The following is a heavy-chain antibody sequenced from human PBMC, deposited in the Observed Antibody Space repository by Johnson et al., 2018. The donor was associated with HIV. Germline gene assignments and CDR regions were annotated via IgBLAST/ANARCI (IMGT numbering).Heavy chain of an antibody. V-gene: IGHV3-30*03. CDR2: TSNDGSNK. CDR1: GFIFSSYG. D-gene: IGHD1-1*01. CDR3: ARESLTTSDAFDM. J-gene: IGHJ3*02. Sequence: QVQLVESGGGVVQPGGSLRLSCAASGFIFSSYGMQWVRQAPGKGLEWVAVTSNDGSNKYYGDSVKGRFTISRDNSKNTLYLEMNSLRAEDTAVYYCARESLTTSDAFDMWGQGTMVSVSS.